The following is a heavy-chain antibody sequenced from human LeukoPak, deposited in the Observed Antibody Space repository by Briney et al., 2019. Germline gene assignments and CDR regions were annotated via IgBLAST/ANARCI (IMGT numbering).Heavy chain of an antibody. CDR3: ARGRGSGWSRY. J-gene: IGHJ4*02. CDR2: INHTGST. D-gene: IGHD6-19*01. Sequence: TLSLTCGVYGGSLSGYYWSWIRQPPGKGLEWIGEINHTGSTNYNPSLKSRVTISVDTSRNQFSLKLSSVTAADTAVYYCARGRGSGWSRYWGQGTLVAVSS. V-gene: IGHV4-34*01. CDR1: GGSLSGYY.